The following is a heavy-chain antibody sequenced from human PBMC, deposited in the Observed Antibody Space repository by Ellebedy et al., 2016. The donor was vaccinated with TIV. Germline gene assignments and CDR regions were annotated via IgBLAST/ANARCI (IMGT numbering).Heavy chain of an antibody. CDR3: ATDEGIY. J-gene: IGHJ4*02. D-gene: IGHD3-10*01. CDR2: IKPGGNEK. Sequence: PGGSLRLSCAASGFTFSDYWMHWVRQAPGKGLEWVANIKPGGNEKFYVGSVVGRFTIYRDNANNSLYLQMDSLRAEDTAVYYCATDEGIYWGQGTLVTVSS. V-gene: IGHV3-7*03. CDR1: GFTFSDYW.